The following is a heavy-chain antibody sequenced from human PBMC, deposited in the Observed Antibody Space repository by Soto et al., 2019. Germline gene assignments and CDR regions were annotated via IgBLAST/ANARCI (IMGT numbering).Heavy chain of an antibody. Sequence: EVQLLESGGGWLQPGGSLRLACATPGFSFSTYALTWVRQAPGKGLEWVSTFNGNGGGTYYADSVKGRFTISRDNSKNTLYLQMDSLRAEDTATYYCAKDNSLHWFDPWGQGTLVTVSS. CDR3: AKDNSLHWFDP. J-gene: IGHJ5*02. CDR1: GFSFSTYA. V-gene: IGHV3-23*01. CDR2: FNGNGGGT. D-gene: IGHD2-15*01.